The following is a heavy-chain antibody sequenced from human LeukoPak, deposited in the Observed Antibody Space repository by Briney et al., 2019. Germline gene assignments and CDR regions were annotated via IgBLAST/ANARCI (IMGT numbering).Heavy chain of an antibody. D-gene: IGHD3-10*01. J-gene: IGHJ4*02. CDR2: IHPRSGET. CDR1: GNSFTAFY. CDR3: ARDGEYGTGSYYRGCFDY. V-gene: IGHV1-2*02. Sequence: ASVKVSFKASGNSFTAFYIHWVRQAPGQGLEWMGWIHPRSGETNYAYKFRGRVTMTRDTSISTTYMDLGSLGSDDTAVYYCARDGEYGTGSYYRGCFDYWGQGTLVTVSS.